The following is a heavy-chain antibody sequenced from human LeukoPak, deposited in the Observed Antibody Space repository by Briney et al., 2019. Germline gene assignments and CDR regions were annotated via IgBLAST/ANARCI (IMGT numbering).Heavy chain of an antibody. J-gene: IGHJ5*02. V-gene: IGHV1-69*13. Sequence: ASVKVSCKASGGTFSSYAISWVRQAPGQGLEWMGGIIPIFGTANYAQKFQGRVTITADESTSTAYMELSSLRSEDTAVYYCARSYSNCSPYNWFDPWGQGTLVTVSS. CDR3: ARSYSNCSPYNWFDP. D-gene: IGHD4-11*01. CDR2: IIPIFGTA. CDR1: GGTFSSYA.